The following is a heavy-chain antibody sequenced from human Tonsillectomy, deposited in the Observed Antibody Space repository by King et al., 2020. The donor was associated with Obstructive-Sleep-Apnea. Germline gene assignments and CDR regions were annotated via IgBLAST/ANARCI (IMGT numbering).Heavy chain of an antibody. Sequence: LQLVQSGAEVKKPGSSVKVSCKASGGTFSSYAISWVRQAPGQGLEWMGGIIPIFGTANYAQTFQGRVTITADESTSTAYMELSSLRSEDTAVYYCARDRRGDYDYVWGSYRPYYFDYWGQGTLVTVSS. J-gene: IGHJ4*02. CDR3: ARDRRGDYDYVWGSYRPYYFDY. V-gene: IGHV1-69*01. CDR1: GGTFSSYA. CDR2: IIPIFGTA. D-gene: IGHD3-16*02.